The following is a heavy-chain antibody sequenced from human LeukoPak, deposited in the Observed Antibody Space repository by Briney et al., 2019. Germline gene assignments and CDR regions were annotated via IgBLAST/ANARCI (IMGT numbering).Heavy chain of an antibody. CDR3: ARDSKEYCGGDCYSFY. CDR1: GYTFTSYG. D-gene: IGHD2-21*02. V-gene: IGHV1-18*01. J-gene: IGHJ4*02. CDR2: ISAYNGNT. Sequence: ASVKVSCKASGYTFTSYGISWVRQAPGQGLEWMGWISAYNGNTNYAQKLQGRVTMTTDTSTSTAYMELRSLRSDDTAVYYCARDSKEYCGGDCYSFYWGQGTLVTVPS.